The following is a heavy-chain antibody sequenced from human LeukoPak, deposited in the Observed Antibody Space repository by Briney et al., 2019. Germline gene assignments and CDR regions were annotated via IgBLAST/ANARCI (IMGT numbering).Heavy chain of an antibody. CDR3: ARHIGILGKWGFDY. D-gene: IGHD2/OR15-2a*01. V-gene: IGHV4-4*02. CDR1: GASITSNW. J-gene: IGHJ4*02. Sequence: SETLSLTCAVSGASITSNWWSWVRQSPGKGLEWIGEIHHSASPNYNTSLKSRVTLSLDKSQNQFSLKVTSVTAADTAVYYCARHIGILGKWGFDYWGQGTLVTVSS. CDR2: IHHSASP.